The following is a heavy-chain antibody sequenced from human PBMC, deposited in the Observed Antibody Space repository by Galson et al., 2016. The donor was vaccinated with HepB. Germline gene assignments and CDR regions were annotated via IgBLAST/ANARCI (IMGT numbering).Heavy chain of an antibody. Sequence: SETLSLTCDVSGASLRSTNWWSWVRQAPGKGLEWLGEVHHYGNTNYNPSLSSPVTISADESKSQFSLRLTSVTAADTAVYYCVRERVGVVRLRFFDHWGRGILVTVSS. D-gene: IGHD2-21*01. CDR2: VHHYGNT. CDR1: GASLRSTNW. V-gene: IGHV4-4*02. CDR3: VRERVGVVRLRFFDH. J-gene: IGHJ4*02.